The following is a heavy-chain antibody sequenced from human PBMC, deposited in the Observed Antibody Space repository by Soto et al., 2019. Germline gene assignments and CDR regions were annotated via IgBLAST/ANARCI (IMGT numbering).Heavy chain of an antibody. D-gene: IGHD2-15*01. V-gene: IGHV4-4*02. CDR1: GGSISSSNW. Sequence: PSETLSLTCAVSGGSISSSNWWSWVRQPPGKGLEWIGEIYHSGSTNYNPSLKSRVTISVDKSKNQFSLKLSSVTAADTAVYYCARGNYCSGGPRYYFLDYWGQGTLVTVSS. J-gene: IGHJ4*02. CDR2: IYHSGST. CDR3: ARGNYCSGGPRYYFLDY.